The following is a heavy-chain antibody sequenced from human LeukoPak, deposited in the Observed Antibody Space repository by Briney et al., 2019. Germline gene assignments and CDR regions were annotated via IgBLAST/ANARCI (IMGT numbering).Heavy chain of an antibody. CDR3: ANDYAGIAAAGHIDY. CDR1: GFTFDDYA. Sequence: PGGSLRLSCAASGFTFDDYAMHWVRQAPGKGLEWVSLISWDGGSTYYADSVKGRFTISRDNSKNSLYLQLNSLRAEDTALYYCANDYAGIAAAGHIDYWGQGTLVTVSS. J-gene: IGHJ4*02. V-gene: IGHV3-43D*04. CDR2: ISWDGGST. D-gene: IGHD6-13*01.